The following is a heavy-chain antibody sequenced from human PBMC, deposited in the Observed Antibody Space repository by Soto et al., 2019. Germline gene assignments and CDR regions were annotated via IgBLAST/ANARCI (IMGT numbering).Heavy chain of an antibody. V-gene: IGHV3-74*01. D-gene: IGHD6-19*01. CDR3: ASLYSSGSTLDY. CDR1: GFSFSTYW. CDR2: VNSDGSTR. J-gene: IGHJ4*02. Sequence: HPGGSLRLSCAASGFSFSTYWMHWVRQTPGKGLVWVSHVNSDGSTRRYADSVKGRFTISRDNDKNTMYLEMNSLRADDTAVYYCASLYSSGSTLDYWGQGTLVTVSS.